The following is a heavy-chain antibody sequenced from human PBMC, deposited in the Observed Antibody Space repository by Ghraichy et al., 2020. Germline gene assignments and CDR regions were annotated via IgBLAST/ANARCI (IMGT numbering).Heavy chain of an antibody. CDR3: AKTEGVAGLSGTKYYFDY. CDR1: GFTFSSYV. J-gene: IGHJ4*02. D-gene: IGHD6-19*01. CDR2: ISGSGVST. Sequence: GESLNISCAASGFTFSSYVMSWVRQAPGKGLEWVSAISGSGVSTYYADSVKGRFTISRDNSKNTLYLQMNSLRAEDTAVYYCAKTEGVAGLSGTKYYFDYWGQGTLVTVSS. V-gene: IGHV3-23*01.